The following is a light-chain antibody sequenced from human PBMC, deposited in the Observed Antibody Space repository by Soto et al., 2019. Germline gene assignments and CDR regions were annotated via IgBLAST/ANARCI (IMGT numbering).Light chain of an antibody. Sequence: EVVLTQSPGTLSLSPGERATLSCRASQSVSSTYLAWYQQRPGQAPRLLIYGASTRATDIPDRISGSGSGTDFTLTVRRLEPEDFAVYYCQHYGSTPWSFGQGTKGEIK. CDR2: GAS. CDR3: QHYGSTPWS. V-gene: IGKV3-20*01. CDR1: QSVSSTY. J-gene: IGKJ1*01.